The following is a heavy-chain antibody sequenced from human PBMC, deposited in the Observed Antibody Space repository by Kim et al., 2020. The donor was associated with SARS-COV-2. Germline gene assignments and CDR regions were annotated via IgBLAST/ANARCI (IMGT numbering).Heavy chain of an antibody. J-gene: IGHJ4*02. CDR3: AKDRSTHRRGSIDF. D-gene: IGHD3-10*01. Sequence: DSRHGRFTISRDNSKLTLSLQKNSLRAEDTAVYYCAKDRSTHRRGSIDFWGQGTLVTVSS. V-gene: IGHV3-23*01.